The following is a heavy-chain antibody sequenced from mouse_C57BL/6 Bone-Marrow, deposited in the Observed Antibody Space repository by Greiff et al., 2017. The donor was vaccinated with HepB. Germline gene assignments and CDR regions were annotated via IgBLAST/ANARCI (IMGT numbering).Heavy chain of an antibody. D-gene: IGHD2-4*01. Sequence: QVQLQQSGAELARPGASVKLSCKASGYTFTSYGISWVKQRTGQGLEWIGEIYPRSGNTYYNEKFKGKATLTADKSSSTAYMELRSLTSEDSAVYFCSLYYDDDGWYFDVWGTGTTVTVSS. V-gene: IGHV1-81*01. J-gene: IGHJ1*03. CDR1: GYTFTSYG. CDR3: SLYYDDDGWYFDV. CDR2: IYPRSGNT.